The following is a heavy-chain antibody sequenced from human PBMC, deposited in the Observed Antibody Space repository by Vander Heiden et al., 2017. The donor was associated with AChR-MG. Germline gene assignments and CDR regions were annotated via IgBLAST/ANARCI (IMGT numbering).Heavy chain of an antibody. J-gene: IGHJ5*02. CDR1: GYPFTGYY. Sequence: QVQLVQSGAEVKKPGASVKVSCKAPGYPFTGYYMHWVRQAPGQGLEWMGWINPNSGGTNYAQKFQGRVTMTRDTSISTAYMELSRLRSDDTAVYYCARSRGWAARRRGWFDPWGQGTLVTVSS. CDR2: INPNSGGT. CDR3: ARSRGWAARRRGWFDP. D-gene: IGHD6-6*01. V-gene: IGHV1-2*02.